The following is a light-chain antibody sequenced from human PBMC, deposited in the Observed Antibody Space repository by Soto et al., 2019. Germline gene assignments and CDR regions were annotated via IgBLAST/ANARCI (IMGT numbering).Light chain of an antibody. CDR3: LQYGSSPRT. CDR1: QSVSSSH. J-gene: IGKJ2*01. V-gene: IGKV3-20*01. CDR2: GAS. Sequence: EIVLTQSPGTLSLSPGEGATLSCRASQSVSSSHLAWYQQKPGQAPRLLIYGASSRATGIPDRFSGSGSGTDFTLTISRLEPEDFAVYYFLQYGSSPRTFGQGTKLEIK.